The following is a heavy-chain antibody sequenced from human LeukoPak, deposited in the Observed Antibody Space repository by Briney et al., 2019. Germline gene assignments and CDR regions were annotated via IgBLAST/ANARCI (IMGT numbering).Heavy chain of an antibody. CDR1: GYTFTSYG. CDR3: ARFEQSYYYDRSGSYGY. V-gene: IGHV1-18*01. CDR2: ISAYNGNT. J-gene: IGHJ4*02. Sequence: ASVKVSCKASGYTFTSYGISWVRQAPGQGLEWMGWISAYNGNTNYAQKLQGRVTMTTDTSTSTAYMELRSLRSDDTAVYYCARFEQSYYYDRSGSYGYWGQGTLVTVSS. D-gene: IGHD3-22*01.